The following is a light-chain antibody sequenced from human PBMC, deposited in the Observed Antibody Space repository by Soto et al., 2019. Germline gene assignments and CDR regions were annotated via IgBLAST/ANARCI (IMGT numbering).Light chain of an antibody. CDR3: QQYYSTPST. J-gene: IGKJ5*01. CDR2: GAS. CDR1: QSVSSN. V-gene: IGKV3-15*01. Sequence: EIAMTQSPATLSVSPGETATLSCRASQSVSSNLAWYQQKPGQAPRLLMYGASTRATGIPARFIGTGSGTEFTLTITSLQSQDVAVYYCQQYYSTPSTFGQGTRLEIK.